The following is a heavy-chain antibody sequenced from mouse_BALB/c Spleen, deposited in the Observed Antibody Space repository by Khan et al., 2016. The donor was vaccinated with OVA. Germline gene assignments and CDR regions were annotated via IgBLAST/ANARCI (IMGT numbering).Heavy chain of an antibody. V-gene: IGHV3-2*02. D-gene: IGHD3-3*01. CDR1: GYSITSDYA. Sequence: EVQLKESGPGLVKPSQSLSLTCTVTGYSITSDYAWNWIRQFPGNKLEWMGYISCSGSTSYTPSLKSRISITRDTSKNQFFLQLNSVTTEDTATYYGARGRAYWGQGTLVTVSA. J-gene: IGHJ3*01. CDR2: ISCSGST. CDR3: ARGRAY.